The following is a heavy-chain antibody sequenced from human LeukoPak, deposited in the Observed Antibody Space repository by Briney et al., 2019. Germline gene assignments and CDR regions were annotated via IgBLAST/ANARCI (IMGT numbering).Heavy chain of an antibody. CDR3: ARDHLPAGAPGYYMDV. J-gene: IGHJ6*03. V-gene: IGHV4-59*02. Sequence: SETLSLTCIVPGGSVSSHFWSWIRQPPGKGLEWIGYIYNSGITNYNPSLKSRVTMSVDTSKNQFSLMLRSVTAADTAVYYCARDHLPAGAPGYYMDVWGKGTTVTVSS. D-gene: IGHD4/OR15-4a*01. CDR2: IYNSGIT. CDR1: GGSVSSHF.